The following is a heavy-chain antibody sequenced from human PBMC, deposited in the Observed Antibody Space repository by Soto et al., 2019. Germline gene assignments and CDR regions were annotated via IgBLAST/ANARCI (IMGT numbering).Heavy chain of an antibody. Sequence: SETLSLTCTVSGGSISSSSYYWGWIRQPPGKGLEWIGSIYYSGSTYYNPSLKSRVTISVDTSKNQFSLKLSSVTAADTAVYYCARLDDFWSGEGYYFDYWGQGTLVTVSS. CDR2: IYYSGST. CDR3: ARLDDFWSGEGYYFDY. D-gene: IGHD3-3*01. V-gene: IGHV4-39*01. J-gene: IGHJ4*02. CDR1: GGSISSSSYY.